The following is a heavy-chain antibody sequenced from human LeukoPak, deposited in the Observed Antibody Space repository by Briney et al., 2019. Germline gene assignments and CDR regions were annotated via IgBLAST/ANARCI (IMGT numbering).Heavy chain of an antibody. CDR3: ALYVDTATLGDY. Sequence: GESLKISCKGPGYSFTSYWISWVRQMPGKGLEWMGRIDPSDSYTNYSPSFQGHVTISADKSISTAYLQWSSRKASDTAMYYCALYVDTATLGDYWGQGTLVTVSS. J-gene: IGHJ4*02. D-gene: IGHD5-18*01. CDR2: IDPSDSYT. V-gene: IGHV5-10-1*01. CDR1: GYSFTSYW.